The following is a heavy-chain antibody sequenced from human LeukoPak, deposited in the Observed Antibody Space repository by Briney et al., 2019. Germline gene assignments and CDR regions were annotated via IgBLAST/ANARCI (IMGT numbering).Heavy chain of an antibody. CDR3: AKRGGIAVAGTIGYFDY. CDR2: ISGSGGST. D-gene: IGHD6-19*01. J-gene: IGHJ4*02. V-gene: IGHV3-23*01. CDR1: GFTFSSYA. Sequence: PGGSLRLSCAASGFTFSSYAMSWVRQAPGEGLEWVSAISGSGGSTYYADSVKGRFTISRDNSKNTLYLQMNSLRAEDTAVYYCAKRGGIAVAGTIGYFDYWGQGTLVTVSS.